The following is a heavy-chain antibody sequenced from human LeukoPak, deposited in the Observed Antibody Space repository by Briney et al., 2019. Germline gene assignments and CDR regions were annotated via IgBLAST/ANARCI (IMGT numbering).Heavy chain of an antibody. CDR2: IKSKTDGGTT. V-gene: IGHV3-15*01. Sequence: GSLRLSCTASGFTFSNTWMSWVRQAPGKGPEWVGHIKSKTDGGTTDYAAPVKGRFTISRDDSKNTLYLQMSSLKTEDTAVYYCTTHRLVFDYWGQGTLVPVSS. D-gene: IGHD6-19*01. CDR3: TTHRLVFDY. CDR1: GFTFSNTW. J-gene: IGHJ4*02.